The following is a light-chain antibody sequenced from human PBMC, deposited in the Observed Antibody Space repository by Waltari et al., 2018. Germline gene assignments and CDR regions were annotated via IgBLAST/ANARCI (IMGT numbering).Light chain of an antibody. CDR2: RDN. J-gene: IGLJ1*01. CDR1: KLGEKY. V-gene: IGLV3-1*01. CDR3: QAWDSSTAV. Sequence: SYELTQPPSVSVSPGQTASITCPGKKLGEKYAYWYHQKPGQSPLLVIYRDNMRPSGIPERFSGSNSGNTATLTISGTQAMDEADYYCQAWDSSTAVFGTGTKVTVL.